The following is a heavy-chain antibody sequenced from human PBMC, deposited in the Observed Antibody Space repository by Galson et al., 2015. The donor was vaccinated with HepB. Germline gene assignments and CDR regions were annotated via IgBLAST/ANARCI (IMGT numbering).Heavy chain of an antibody. J-gene: IGHJ3*02. CDR1: GFTFDDYA. CDR3: AKDEAVAGTAAFDI. D-gene: IGHD6-19*01. V-gene: IGHV3-9*01. Sequence: SLRLSCAASGFTFDDYAMHWVRQAPGKGLEWVSGISWNSGSIGYADSVKGRFTISRDNAKNSLYLQMNSLRAEDTALYYCAKDEAVAGTAAFDIWGQGTMVTVSS. CDR2: ISWNSGSI.